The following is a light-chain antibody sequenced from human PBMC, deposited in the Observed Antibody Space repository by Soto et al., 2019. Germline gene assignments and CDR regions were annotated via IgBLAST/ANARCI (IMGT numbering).Light chain of an antibody. CDR2: RNN. V-gene: IGLV1-44*01. J-gene: IGLJ2*01. CDR3: AAWDDSLNGRVV. Sequence: QSVLTQPPSASGTPGQRGTISCSGSTSNIGSNTVNWYRHLPGTAPKLLIYRNNQRPSGVPDRFSGSKSDTSASLDISGLQAEDEADYYCAAWDDSLNGRVVFGGGTKLPVL. CDR1: TSNIGSNT.